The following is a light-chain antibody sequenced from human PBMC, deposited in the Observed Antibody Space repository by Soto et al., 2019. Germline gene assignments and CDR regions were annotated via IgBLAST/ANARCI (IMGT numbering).Light chain of an antibody. CDR1: ASDVGAYNY. J-gene: IGLJ2*01. V-gene: IGLV2-11*01. CDR3: CSYADTYTWL. CDR2: DVK. Sequence: QSVLTQPRSVSGSPGQSVTISCTGTASDVGAYNYVSWYQQHPGKAPKVMIYDVKKRPSGVPDRFSGSKFANTPSLTISGLQAEDEADYYCCSYADTYTWLFGGATKLTVL.